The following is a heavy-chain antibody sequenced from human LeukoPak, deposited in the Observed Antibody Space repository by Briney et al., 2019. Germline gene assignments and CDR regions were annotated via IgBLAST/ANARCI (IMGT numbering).Heavy chain of an antibody. V-gene: IGHV4-34*01. Sequence: SETLSLTCAVYGGSFSGYYWSWIRQPPGKGLEWIGEINHSGSTNYNPSLKSRVTISVDTSKNQFSLKLSSVTAADTAVYYCARLMKVGGYSYGYARWFDPWGQGTLVTVSS. CDR1: GGSFSGYY. D-gene: IGHD5-18*01. CDR3: ARLMKVGGYSYGYARWFDP. CDR2: INHSGST. J-gene: IGHJ5*02.